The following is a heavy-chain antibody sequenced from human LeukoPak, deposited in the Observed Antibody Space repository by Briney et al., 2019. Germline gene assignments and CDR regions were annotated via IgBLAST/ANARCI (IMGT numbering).Heavy chain of an antibody. CDR2: IYPGDSDT. Sequence: GESLKISCKASGYSFTSYWIGWVRQMPGKGLECMGIIYPGDSDTRYSPSFQGQVTISADRPISTAYLQWSSLKASDTAIYYCARHGSMSGKVNYFDYWGQGILVTVSS. D-gene: IGHD1-20*01. CDR3: ARHGSMSGKVNYFDY. V-gene: IGHV5-51*01. J-gene: IGHJ4*02. CDR1: GYSFTSYW.